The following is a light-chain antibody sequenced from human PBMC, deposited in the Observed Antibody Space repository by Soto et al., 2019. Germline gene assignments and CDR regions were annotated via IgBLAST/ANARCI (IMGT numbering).Light chain of an antibody. Sequence: QSALTQPASVSGSPGQSITISCTGTSSDVGGYNYVSWYQQYPGKAPKLMIFEVSNRPSGVANHFSASKSGNTASLTISGLQADDEADYYCMSYRSSNSLVFGGGTKLTVL. CDR3: MSYRSSNSLV. CDR1: SSDVGGYNY. V-gene: IGLV2-14*03. CDR2: EVS. J-gene: IGLJ2*01.